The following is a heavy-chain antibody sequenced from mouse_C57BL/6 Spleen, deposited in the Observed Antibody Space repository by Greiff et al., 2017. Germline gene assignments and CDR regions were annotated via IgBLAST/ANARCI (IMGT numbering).Heavy chain of an antibody. CDR3: AKREVYDGYFDY. V-gene: IGHV1-54*01. CDR2: INPGSGGT. Sequence: VQLQESGAELVRPGTSVKVSCKASGYAFTNYLIEWVKQRPGQGLEWIGVINPGSGGTNYNEKFKGKATLTADKSSSTAYMQLSSLTSEDSAVYFCAKREVYDGYFDYWGQGTTLTVSS. J-gene: IGHJ2*01. D-gene: IGHD2-3*01. CDR1: GYAFTNYL.